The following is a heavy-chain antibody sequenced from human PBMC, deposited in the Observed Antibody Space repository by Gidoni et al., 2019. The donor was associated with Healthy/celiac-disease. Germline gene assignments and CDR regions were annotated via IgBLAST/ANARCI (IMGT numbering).Heavy chain of an antibody. J-gene: IGHJ4*02. Sequence: QLQLQESAPGLVMPSETLSLTCTVSGGSISSSSYYWGWIRQPPGKGLEWIGSIYYSGSTDYNPSLKSRVTISVDTSKNQFSLKLSAVTAADTAVYYCASTYYYGSGVDYWGQGTLVTVSS. D-gene: IGHD3-10*01. CDR2: IYYSGST. CDR1: GGSISSSSYY. V-gene: IGHV4-39*01. CDR3: ASTYYYGSGVDY.